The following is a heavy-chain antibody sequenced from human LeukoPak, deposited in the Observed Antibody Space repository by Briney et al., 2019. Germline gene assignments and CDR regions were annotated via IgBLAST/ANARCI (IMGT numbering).Heavy chain of an antibody. D-gene: IGHD6-19*01. Sequence: GGSLRLSCAASGFTFSSYSMNWVRQAPGKGMEWVSSISSSSSYIYYADSVKGRFTISRDNAKNSLYLQMNSLRAEDTAEYYCARDSLAVAGSFDYWGQGTLVTVSS. J-gene: IGHJ4*02. CDR1: GFTFSSYS. CDR3: ARDSLAVAGSFDY. CDR2: ISSSSSYI. V-gene: IGHV3-21*04.